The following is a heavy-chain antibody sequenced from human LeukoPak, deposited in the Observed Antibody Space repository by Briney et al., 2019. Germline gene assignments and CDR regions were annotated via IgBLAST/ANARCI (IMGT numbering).Heavy chain of an antibody. CDR3: ARDRRLLYFGELFHDAFDI. V-gene: IGHV3-53*01. J-gene: IGHJ3*02. D-gene: IGHD3-10*01. CDR2: IYSEGNT. Sequence: GGSLRLSCAASGFTVSSNYMNWVRQAPGKGLEWVSVIYSEGNTYYADSVKGRFTISRDNSKNTLYLQMNSLRAEDTAGYYCARDRRLLYFGELFHDAFDIWGQGTMVTVSS. CDR1: GFTVSSNY.